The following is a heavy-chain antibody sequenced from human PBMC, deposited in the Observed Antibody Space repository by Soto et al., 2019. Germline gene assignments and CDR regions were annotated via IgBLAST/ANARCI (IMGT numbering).Heavy chain of an antibody. CDR2: INSDGSST. CDR1: GFTFSSYW. CDR3: ARDPDFDWLLYAFDI. Sequence: GGSLRLSCAASGFTFSSYWMHWVRQAPGKGLVWVSRINSDGSSTSYADSVKGRFTISRDNAKNTLYLQMNSLRAEDTAVYYCARDPDFDWLLYAFDIWGQGTMVTVSS. V-gene: IGHV3-74*01. J-gene: IGHJ3*02. D-gene: IGHD3-9*01.